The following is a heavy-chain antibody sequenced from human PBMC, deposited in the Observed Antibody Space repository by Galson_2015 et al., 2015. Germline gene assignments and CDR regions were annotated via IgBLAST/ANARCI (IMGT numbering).Heavy chain of an antibody. CDR1: GFTLSSYA. Sequence: SLRLSCAASGFTLSSYAMSWVRQAPGKGLEWVSAISGSGGSTYYADSVKGRFTISRDNFKNTLYLQMNSLRAEDTAVYYCAKEGGSFWGRKHYFDYWGQGTLVTVPS. D-gene: IGHD3-16*01. CDR3: AKEGGSFWGRKHYFDY. CDR2: ISGSGGST. J-gene: IGHJ4*02. V-gene: IGHV3-23*01.